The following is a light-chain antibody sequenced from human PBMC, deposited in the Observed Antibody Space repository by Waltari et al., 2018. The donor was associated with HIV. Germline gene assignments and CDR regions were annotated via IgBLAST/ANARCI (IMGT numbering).Light chain of an antibody. CDR2: AAS. Sequence: DLQLHQSPSFLSASVGDRVTITCRASQGISSYLAWYQQKPGKAPKLLIYAASTLQSGVPSRFSGSGSWTEFTLTISSLQPEDFATYYCQQLNSYPYTFGQGTKLEIK. CDR1: QGISSY. J-gene: IGKJ2*01. CDR3: QQLNSYPYT. V-gene: IGKV1-9*01.